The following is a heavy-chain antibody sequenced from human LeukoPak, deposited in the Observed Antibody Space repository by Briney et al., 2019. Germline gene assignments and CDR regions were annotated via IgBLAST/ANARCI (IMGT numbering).Heavy chain of an antibody. V-gene: IGHV1-24*01. CDR2: FDPEDGET. D-gene: IGHD3-10*01. J-gene: IGHJ4*02. CDR3: ATGIESMVRGVIGFYYFDY. CDR1: GYTLTELS. Sequence: ASVKVSCKVSGYTLTELSMHWVRQAPGKGLEWMGGFDPEDGETIYAQKFQGRVTMTEDTSTDTAYMELSSLRSEDTAVYYCATGIESMVRGVIGFYYFDYWGQGTLVTVSS.